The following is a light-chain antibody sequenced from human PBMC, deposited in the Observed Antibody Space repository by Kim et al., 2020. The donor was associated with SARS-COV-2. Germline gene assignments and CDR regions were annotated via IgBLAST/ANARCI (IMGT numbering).Light chain of an antibody. J-gene: IGKJ2*01. CDR2: DAS. Sequence: LSVSPGERATLSWRASQSIGSSLAWYQQKPGQAPRLLIYDASTRATGIPARFSGSGSGTEFTLTISSLQSEDCAVYYCQLYNNWPLFGQGTKLEI. V-gene: IGKV3-15*01. CDR1: QSIGSS. CDR3: QLYNNWPL.